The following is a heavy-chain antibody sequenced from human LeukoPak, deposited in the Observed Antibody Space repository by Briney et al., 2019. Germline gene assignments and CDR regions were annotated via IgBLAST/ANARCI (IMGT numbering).Heavy chain of an antibody. V-gene: IGHV3-13*01. CDR3: AREYRSSSGRAFDY. CDR2: IGTTGDT. D-gene: IGHD6-6*01. Sequence: GGSLRLSCAASGFTFSSYDMHWVRQATGKGLEWVSAIGTTGDTFYPGSVKGRFTISRENAKNSLYLRMNSLRAGDTAVYYCAREYRSSSGRAFDYWGQGTLVTVSS. J-gene: IGHJ4*02. CDR1: GFTFSSYD.